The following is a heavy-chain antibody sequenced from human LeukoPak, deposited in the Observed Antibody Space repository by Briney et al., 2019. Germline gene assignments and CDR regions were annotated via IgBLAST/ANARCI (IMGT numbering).Heavy chain of an antibody. CDR1: GFTFSSYS. CDR2: ISSSSSYI. CDR3: ARDSSSWYGLGYYMDV. J-gene: IGHJ6*03. V-gene: IGHV3-21*01. D-gene: IGHD6-13*01. Sequence: PGGSLRLSCAASGFTFSSYSMNWVRQAPGKGLEWVSSISSSSSYIYYADSVKGRFTISRDNAKNSLYLQMNSLRVEDTAVYYCARDSSSWYGLGYYMDVWGKGTTVTVSS.